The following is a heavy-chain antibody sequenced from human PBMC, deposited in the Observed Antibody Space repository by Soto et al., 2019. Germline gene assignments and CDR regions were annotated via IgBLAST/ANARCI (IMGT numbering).Heavy chain of an antibody. CDR2: IYPGDSDT. J-gene: IGHJ4*02. V-gene: IGHV5-51*01. D-gene: IGHD3-10*01. CDR3: ARREESTYGFDS. CDR1: GYSFTNYG. Sequence: GESLKISCKGSGYSFTNYGIGWVRQMPGKGLEWMGLIYPGDSDTRYSPSFQGQVTISADKSFTTAYLQWSSLKASDTAVYYCARREESTYGFDSWGQGTLVTVSS.